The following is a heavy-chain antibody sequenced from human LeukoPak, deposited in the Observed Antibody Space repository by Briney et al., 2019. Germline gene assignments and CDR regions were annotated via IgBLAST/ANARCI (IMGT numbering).Heavy chain of an antibody. D-gene: IGHD3-22*01. J-gene: IGHJ4*02. CDR2: IYYSGST. CDR1: GGSISTYY. Sequence: SETLSLTCTVSGGSISTYYWSWIRQPPGKGLEWIGYIYYSGSTNYNPSLKSRVTISVDTSKNQFSLKLSSVTAADTAVYYCARGAYYYDSSIGYWGQGTLATVSS. V-gene: IGHV4-59*01. CDR3: ARGAYYYDSSIGY.